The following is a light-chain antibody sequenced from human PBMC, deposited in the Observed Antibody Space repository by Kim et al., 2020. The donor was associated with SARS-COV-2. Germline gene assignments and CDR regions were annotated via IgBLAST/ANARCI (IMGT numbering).Light chain of an antibody. Sequence: SATVGDKVTITCRASENIGTWLAWYQQKPGRDPSLLIYLAATLESGVPSRFSDTGSGTEFSLSITSLQPDDFATYYGQHYSRFPYTFGQGTKLEI. J-gene: IGKJ2*01. CDR2: LAA. V-gene: IGKV1-5*03. CDR3: QHYSRFPYT. CDR1: ENIGTW.